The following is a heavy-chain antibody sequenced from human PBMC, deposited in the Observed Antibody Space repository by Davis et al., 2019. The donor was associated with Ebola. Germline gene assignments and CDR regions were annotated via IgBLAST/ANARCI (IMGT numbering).Heavy chain of an antibody. CDR2: ISSSGTYT. Sequence: GESLKISCAASGFSFSTYSINWVRQAPGKGLEWVSCISSSGTYTYYADPVKGRFTTSRDNADNSVSLQMNSLRVDDTAVYYCTRGEGVVRMDYFGQGTLVTVSS. CDR3: TRGEGVVRMDY. CDR1: GFSFSTYS. J-gene: IGHJ4*02. D-gene: IGHD3-3*01. V-gene: IGHV3-21*01.